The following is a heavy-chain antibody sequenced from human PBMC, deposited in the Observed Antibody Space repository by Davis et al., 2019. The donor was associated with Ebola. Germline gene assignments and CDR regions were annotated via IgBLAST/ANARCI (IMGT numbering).Heavy chain of an antibody. CDR2: IYYSGST. Sequence: GSLRLSCTVSGGSISSSSYYWGWIRQPPGKGLEWIGSIYYSGSTYYNPSLKSRVTISVDTSKNQFSLKLSSVTAADTAVYYCASVAEYYYDSSGYQGYFDYWGQGTLVTVSS. CDR1: GGSISSSSYY. V-gene: IGHV4-39*01. CDR3: ASVAEYYYDSSGYQGYFDY. D-gene: IGHD3-22*01. J-gene: IGHJ4*02.